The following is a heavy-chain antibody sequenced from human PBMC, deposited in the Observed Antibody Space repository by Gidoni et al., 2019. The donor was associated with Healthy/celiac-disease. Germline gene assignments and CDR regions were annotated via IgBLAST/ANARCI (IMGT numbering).Heavy chain of an antibody. J-gene: IGHJ5*02. CDR2: IYHSGST. CDR3: ERDYYDSSGYYSNWFDP. D-gene: IGHD3-22*01. V-gene: IGHV4-38-2*02. Sequence: QLQLQASAPGPVKPSETLSLTCTASGYSISSGYYWGWIRQPPGKGLEWIGSIYHSGSTYYNPSLKSRVTISVDTSKNQFSLKLSSVTAADTAVYYCERDYYDSSGYYSNWFDPWGQGTLVTVSS. CDR1: GYSISSGYY.